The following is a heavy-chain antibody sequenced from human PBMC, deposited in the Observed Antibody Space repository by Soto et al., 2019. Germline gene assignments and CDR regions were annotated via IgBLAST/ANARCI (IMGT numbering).Heavy chain of an antibody. V-gene: IGHV3-53*01. D-gene: IGHD3-10*02. CDR3: ARVFGEFIYGMDV. Sequence: GGSLRLSCAASGFTVSSNYMSWVRQAPGKGLEWVSVIYSGGSTYYADSVKGRFTISRDNSKNTLYLQMNSLRAEDTAVYYCARVFGEFIYGMDVWGQGTTVTVSS. CDR1: GFTVSSNY. J-gene: IGHJ6*02. CDR2: IYSGGST.